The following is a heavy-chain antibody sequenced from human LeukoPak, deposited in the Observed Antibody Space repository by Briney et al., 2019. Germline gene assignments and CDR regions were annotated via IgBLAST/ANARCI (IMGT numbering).Heavy chain of an antibody. CDR1: GYTFTSCY. CDR3: ARSLGYSSGKGGFDY. V-gene: IGHV1-46*01. Sequence: GASVKVSCKASGYTFTSCYINWVRQAPGQGLEWMGIVNPSGGGISCAQKLQGRVVMTRDTSTSTVYMELSSLRSEDTAVYYCARSLGYSSGKGGFDYWGQGTLVTVSS. J-gene: IGHJ4*02. CDR2: VNPSGGGI. D-gene: IGHD2-15*01.